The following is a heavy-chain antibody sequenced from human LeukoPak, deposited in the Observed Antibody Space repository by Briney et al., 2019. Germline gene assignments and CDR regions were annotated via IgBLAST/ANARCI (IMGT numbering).Heavy chain of an antibody. CDR2: ISSSSSYI. V-gene: IGHV3-21*01. J-gene: IGHJ4*02. CDR1: GFTFSSYS. CDR3: ARGSLLWFGELFIDY. D-gene: IGHD3-10*01. Sequence: KAGGSLRLSCAASGFTFSSYSMNWVRQAPGKGLEWVSSISSSSSYIYYADSVKGRFTISRDNAKNSLYLQMNSLRAEDTAVYYCARGSLLWFGELFIDYWGQGTLVTVSS.